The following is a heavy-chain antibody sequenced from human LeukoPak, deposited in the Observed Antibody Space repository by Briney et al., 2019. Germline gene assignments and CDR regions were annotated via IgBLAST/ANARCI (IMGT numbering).Heavy chain of an antibody. CDR1: GGTFSSYA. D-gene: IGHD6-25*01. CDR3: ARGARSGSGVGDAFDI. V-gene: IGHV1-69*05. Sequence: SVKVSCKASGGTFSSYAISWVRQAPGQGLEWMGGIIPIFGTANYAQKFQGRVTITRDTSASTAYMELSSLRSEDMAVYYCARGARSGSGVGDAFDIWGQGTMVTVSS. CDR2: IIPIFGTA. J-gene: IGHJ3*02.